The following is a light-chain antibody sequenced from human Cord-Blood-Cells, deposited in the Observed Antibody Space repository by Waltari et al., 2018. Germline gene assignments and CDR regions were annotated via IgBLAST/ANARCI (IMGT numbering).Light chain of an antibody. CDR3: CSYADSSIVV. J-gene: IGLJ2*01. CDR2: EDS. CDR1: SSDVGSYNL. Sequence: QSALTQPASVSGSPGQSITISGTGTSSDVGSYNLVSWYQQHPGKAPKLMIYEDSKRPSVVSNRFSGSKSSNTASLTNSGLQAEAEADYDSCSYADSSIVVVGGGTKLTVL. V-gene: IGLV2-23*01.